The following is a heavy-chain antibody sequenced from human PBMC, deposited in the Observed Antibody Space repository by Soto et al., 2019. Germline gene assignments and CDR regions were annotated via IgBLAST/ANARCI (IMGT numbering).Heavy chain of an antibody. V-gene: IGHV4-61*01. D-gene: IGHD2-15*01. CDR3: ARGSGTYGRFDY. J-gene: IGHJ4*02. CDR2: IDYRGGT. Sequence: SETLSLTCTVSGGSVTSGTHYWSWIRQSPGKELEWIGFIDYRGGTNYNPSLKSRVTTSVDTSKNEFSLRLTSVTAADTAVYYCARGSGTYGRFDYWGQGTRVIVSS. CDR1: GGSVTSGTHY.